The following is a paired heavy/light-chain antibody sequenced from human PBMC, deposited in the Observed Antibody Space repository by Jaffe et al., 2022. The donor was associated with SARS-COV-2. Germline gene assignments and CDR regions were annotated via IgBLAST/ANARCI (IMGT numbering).Heavy chain of an antibody. CDR2: FDPEDGET. CDR3: ATGAVKWLRFWGDYYYYMDV. CDR1: GYTLTELS. V-gene: IGHV1-24*01. D-gene: IGHD5-12*01. J-gene: IGHJ6*03. Sequence: QVQLVQSGAEVKKPGASVKVSCKVSGYTLTELSMHWVRQAPGKGLEWMGGFDPEDGETIYAQKFQGRVTMTEDTSTDTAYMELSSLRSEDTAVYYCATGAVKWLRFWGDYYYYMDVWGKGTTVTVSS.
Light chain of an antibody. J-gene: IGLJ3*02. CDR1: SSDVGGYNY. CDR3: CSYAGSYNTV. V-gene: IGLV2-11*01. Sequence: QSALTQPRSVSGSPGQSVTISCTGTSSDVGGYNYVSWYQQHPGKAPKLMIYDVSKRPSGVPDRFSGSKSGNTASLTISGLQAEDEADYYCCSYAGSYNTVFGGGTKLTVL. CDR2: DVS.